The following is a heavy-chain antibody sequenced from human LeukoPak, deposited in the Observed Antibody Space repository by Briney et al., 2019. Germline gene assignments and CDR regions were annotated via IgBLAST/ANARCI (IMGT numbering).Heavy chain of an antibody. J-gene: IGHJ5*02. D-gene: IGHD2-8*01. V-gene: IGHV4-38-2*02. CDR1: GYYISSAYY. Sequence: SETLSLTCTVSGYYISSAYYWGWIRQPPGKGLEWIGSIYYSGSTYYNPSLKSRVTISVDTSKNQFSLNLSSVTAADTAVYYCAREGDKYANWFDTWGQGTLVTVSS. CDR3: AREGDKYANWFDT. CDR2: IYYSGST.